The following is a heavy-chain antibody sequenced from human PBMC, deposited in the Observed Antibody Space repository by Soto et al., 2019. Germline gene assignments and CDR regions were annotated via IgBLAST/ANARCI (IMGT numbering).Heavy chain of an antibody. CDR3: ARWSLIAARPTTFDY. V-gene: IGHV4-31*03. CDR1: GGSISSGGYY. D-gene: IGHD6-6*01. CDR2: IYYSGST. J-gene: IGHJ4*02. Sequence: SSETLSLTCTVSGGSISSGGYYWSWIRQHPGKGLEWIGYIYYSGSTYYNPSLKSRVTISVDTSKNQFSLKLSSVTAADTAVYYCARWSLIAARPTTFDYWGQGTLVTVSS.